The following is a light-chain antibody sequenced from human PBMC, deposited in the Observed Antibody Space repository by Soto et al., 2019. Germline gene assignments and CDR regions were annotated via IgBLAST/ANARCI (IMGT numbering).Light chain of an antibody. J-gene: IGKJ1*01. CDR1: QSINSNY. V-gene: IGKV3-20*01. CDR3: QQYNSYSWT. CDR2: GAS. Sequence: EIVLTQSPGTLSLSPGERATLSCRASQSINSNYLAWYQLKPGQAPRLLIYGASIRATAIPARFSGSVSGTDFTLTISSLQPDDFATYYCQQYNSYSWTFGQGTKVDIK.